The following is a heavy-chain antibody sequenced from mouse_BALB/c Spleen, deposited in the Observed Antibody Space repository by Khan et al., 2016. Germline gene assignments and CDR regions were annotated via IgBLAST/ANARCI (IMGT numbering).Heavy chain of an antibody. CDR3: GRRYGSYRSSFFAY. J-gene: IGHJ3*01. D-gene: IGHD1-1*01. CDR2: NNPSSGYT. Sequence: QVQLQQSGAELARPGASVKMSCKASGYTFTSYTTHWAKQRPVQGLEWIGYNNPSSGYTNYNQKFKAKATLTADKYSSTAYMQLRSPTSEDYAVHYCGRRYGSYRSSFFAYGSQGTLVTVSA. CDR1: GYTFTSYT. V-gene: IGHV1-4*01.